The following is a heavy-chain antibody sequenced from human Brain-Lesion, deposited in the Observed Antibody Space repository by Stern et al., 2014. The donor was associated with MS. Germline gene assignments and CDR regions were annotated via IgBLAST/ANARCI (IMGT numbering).Heavy chain of an antibody. J-gene: IGHJ4*02. CDR3: ARQPDYSDFLDF. D-gene: IGHD4-11*01. CDR1: GHNFIDHE. V-gene: IGHV1-3*01. Sequence: QVQLVQSGAEVKKPGASMTISCKTSGHNFIDHEIHWVRQAPGQRLEGMGRINGGPVTTKYSQKFQGRVSVTRDKAASAAYMDLSSLSPDDTAVYYCARQPDYSDFLDFWGQGTLVTVSS. CDR2: INGGPVTT.